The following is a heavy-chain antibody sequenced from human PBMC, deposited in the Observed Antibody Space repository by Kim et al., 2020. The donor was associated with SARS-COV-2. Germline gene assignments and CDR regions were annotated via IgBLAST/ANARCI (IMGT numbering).Heavy chain of an antibody. CDR2: INADDGRT. J-gene: IGHJ4*02. D-gene: IGHD3-10*01. Sequence: ASVKVSCKASEYSFASYGLHWMRAAPGQSLEWMGWINADDGRTKSSEKWEGRVTFTRDASANTAYMELRSLRSEDTAIYYCARGAYSGSGSGDFFYWGQG. CDR1: EYSFASYG. CDR3: ARGAYSGSGSGDFFY. V-gene: IGHV1-3*01.